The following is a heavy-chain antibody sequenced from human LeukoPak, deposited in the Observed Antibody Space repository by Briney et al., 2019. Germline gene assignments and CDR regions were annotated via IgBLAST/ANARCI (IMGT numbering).Heavy chain of an antibody. CDR3: AREPMVRDFNWFDP. CDR1: GYAFTRYY. CDR2: INPNSGGT. V-gene: IGHV1-2*06. D-gene: IGHD3-10*01. J-gene: IGHJ5*02. Sequence: GASVKVSCKASGYAFTRYYIHWVRQAPGQGREWMGRINPNSGGTNYAQKFQSRVTMTRDTSSSKAYMELSRLTSDDTAVYYCAREPMVRDFNWFDPWGQGTLVTVSS.